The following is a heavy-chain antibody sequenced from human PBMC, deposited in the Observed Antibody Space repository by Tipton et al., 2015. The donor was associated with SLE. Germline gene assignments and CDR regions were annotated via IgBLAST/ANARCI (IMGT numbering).Heavy chain of an antibody. CDR3: ARLAGLRFPFAS. CDR1: GGSISSYY. J-gene: IGHJ4*02. Sequence: LRLSCTVSGGSISSYYWSWIRQPPGKGLEWIGYIYYSRSNNYNPSLKSRVTISVDSSKNQFSLKLSSVTAADTAVYFCARLAGLRFPFASWGQGTLATVSS. CDR2: IYYSRSN. D-gene: IGHD3-3*02. V-gene: IGHV4-59*12.